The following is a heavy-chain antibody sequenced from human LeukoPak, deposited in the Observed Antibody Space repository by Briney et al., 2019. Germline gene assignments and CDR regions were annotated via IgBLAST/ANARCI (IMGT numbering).Heavy chain of an antibody. CDR1: GDTFSSYA. J-gene: IGHJ4*02. CDR2: IIPIFGTA. D-gene: IGHD5-18*01. Sequence: GASVKVSCKASGDTFSSYAISWVREAPGQGLEWMGGIIPIFGTANYAQKFQGRVTITADKSTSTAYMELSSLRSEDTAVYYCARGSAFLWIQLEYYFDYWGQGTLVTVSS. V-gene: IGHV1-69*06. CDR3: ARGSAFLWIQLEYYFDY.